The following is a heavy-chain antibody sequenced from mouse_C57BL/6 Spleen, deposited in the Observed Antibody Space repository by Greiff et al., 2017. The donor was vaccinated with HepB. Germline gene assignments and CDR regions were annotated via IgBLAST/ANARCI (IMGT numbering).Heavy chain of an antibody. CDR3: TRRGSYYYGVDY. D-gene: IGHD1-1*01. J-gene: IGHJ2*01. V-gene: IGHV1-15*01. Sequence: VKLMESGAELVRPGASVTLSCKASGYTFTDYEMHWVKQTPVHGLEWIGAIDPETGGTAYNQKFKGKAILTADKSSSTAYMELRSLTSEDSAVYYCTRRGSYYYGVDYWGQGTTLTVSS. CDR1: GYTFTDYE. CDR2: IDPETGGT.